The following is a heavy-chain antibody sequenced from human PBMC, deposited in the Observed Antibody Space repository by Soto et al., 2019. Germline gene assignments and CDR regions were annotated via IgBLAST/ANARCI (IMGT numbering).Heavy chain of an antibody. J-gene: IGHJ6*02. D-gene: IGHD4-17*01. Sequence: QVQLVQSGAEVKKPGSSVKVSCKASGGTFSSYAISWVRQAPGHGLEWLGGIIPIFGTANYAQKFQGRVTITADESTSTAYMELSSLRSEDTAVYYCARGGGDYGDYVYYYGMDVWGQGTTVTVSS. CDR1: GGTFSSYA. V-gene: IGHV1-69*12. CDR2: IIPIFGTA. CDR3: ARGGGDYGDYVYYYGMDV.